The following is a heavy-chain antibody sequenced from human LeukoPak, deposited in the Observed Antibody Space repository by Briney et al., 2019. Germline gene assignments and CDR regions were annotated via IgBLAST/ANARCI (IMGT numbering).Heavy chain of an antibody. V-gene: IGHV4-59*01. J-gene: IGHJ2*01. Sequence: SETLSLTCAVYGGSFSGYYWSWIRQPPGEGLEWIGNIHYSGSTDYNPSLKSRTTISVDTSKNQFSLKMSSVTAADTAVYYCARAPMVRDWYFDLWGRGTLVTVSS. CDR3: ARAPMVRDWYFDL. CDR1: GGSFSGYY. D-gene: IGHD3-10*01. CDR2: IHYSGST.